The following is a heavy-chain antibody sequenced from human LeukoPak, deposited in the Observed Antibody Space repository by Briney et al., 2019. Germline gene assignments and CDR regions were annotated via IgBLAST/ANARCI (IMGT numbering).Heavy chain of an antibody. CDR3: ARDGGSGYYSWFDP. Sequence: GGSLRLSCAASGFTFSSYEMNWVRQAPGKGLEWVSYISSSGSTIYYADSVKGRFTISRDNAKNSLYLQMNSLRAEDTAVYYCARDGGSGYYSWFDPWGQGTLVTVSS. J-gene: IGHJ5*02. D-gene: IGHD3-22*01. CDR2: ISSSGSTI. CDR1: GFTFSSYE. V-gene: IGHV3-48*03.